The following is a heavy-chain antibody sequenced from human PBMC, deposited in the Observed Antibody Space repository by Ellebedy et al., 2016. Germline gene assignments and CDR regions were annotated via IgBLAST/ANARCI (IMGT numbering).Heavy chain of an antibody. CDR2: ISAYNSNT. V-gene: IGHV1-18*01. CDR3: ARPDYDILTGFTGYFDY. Sequence: ASVKVSCXASGYTFTSYGISWVRQAPGQGLEWMGWISAYNSNTNYAQKLQGRVTMTTDTSTSTAYMELRSLRSDDTAVYYCARPDYDILTGFTGYFDYWGQGTLVTVSS. D-gene: IGHD3-9*01. J-gene: IGHJ4*02. CDR1: GYTFTSYG.